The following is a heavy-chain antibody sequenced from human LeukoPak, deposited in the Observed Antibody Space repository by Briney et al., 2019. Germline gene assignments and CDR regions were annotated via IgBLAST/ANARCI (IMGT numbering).Heavy chain of an antibody. CDR2: IKQDGSEK. J-gene: IGHJ6*03. D-gene: IGHD1-26*01. Sequence: PGGSLRLSCAASGFTFSSYWMSWVRQAPGKGLEWVANIKQDGSEKYYVDSVKGRFTISRDNAKNSLYLQMNSLRAEDTAVYYCARKGGSYSGHYYYYMDVWGKGTTVTVSS. CDR1: GFTFSSYW. CDR3: ARKGGSYSGHYYYYMDV. V-gene: IGHV3-7*01.